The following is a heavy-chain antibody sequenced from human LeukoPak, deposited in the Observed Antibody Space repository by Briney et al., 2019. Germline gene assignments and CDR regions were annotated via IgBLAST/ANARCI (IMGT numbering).Heavy chain of an antibody. CDR1: GFTFGDYA. J-gene: IGHJ5*02. CDR3: TRDRGRACAVAGTGWCDP. Sequence: SGGSLRLSCTASGFTFGDYAMSWFRQAPGKGLEWVGFIRSKAYGGTTEYAASVKGRFTISRDDSKSIAYLQMNSLKTEDTAVYYCTRDRGRACAVAGTGWCDPCGQGTLVTVSS. V-gene: IGHV3-49*03. D-gene: IGHD6-19*01. CDR2: IRSKAYGGTT.